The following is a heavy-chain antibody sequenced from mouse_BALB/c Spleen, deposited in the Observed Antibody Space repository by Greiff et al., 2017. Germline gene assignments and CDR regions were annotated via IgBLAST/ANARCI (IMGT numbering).Heavy chain of an antibody. Sequence: VQLQQSGAELVRPGASVTLSCKASGYTFTDYEMHWVKQTPVHGLEWIGAIDPETGGTAYKQKFKGKATLTADKSSSTAYMELRSLTSEDSAVYYCTRERGYYFDYWGQGTTLTVSS. J-gene: IGHJ2*01. CDR1: GYTFTDYE. CDR3: TRERGYYFDY. CDR2: IDPETGGT. V-gene: IGHV1-15*01.